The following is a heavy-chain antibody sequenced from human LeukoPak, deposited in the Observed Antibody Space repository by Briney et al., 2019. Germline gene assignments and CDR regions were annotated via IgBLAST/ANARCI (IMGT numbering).Heavy chain of an antibody. CDR3: ARVSSKAMVRGIITKKNYSYYYMDV. D-gene: IGHD3-10*01. V-gene: IGHV3-48*03. Sequence: GGSLRLSCAASGFTFSSYEMNWVRQAPGKGPEWVSYISSSGSTIYYADSVKGRFTISRDNAKNSLYLQMNSLRAEDTAVYYCARVSSKAMVRGIITKKNYSYYYMDVWGKGTTVTISS. CDR1: GFTFSSYE. J-gene: IGHJ6*03. CDR2: ISSSGSTI.